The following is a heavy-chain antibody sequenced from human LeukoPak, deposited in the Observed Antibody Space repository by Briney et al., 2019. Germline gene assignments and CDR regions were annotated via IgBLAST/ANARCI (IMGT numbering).Heavy chain of an antibody. Sequence: PSETLSLTRTVSGGSISSSSYYWGWIRQPPGKGLEWIGSIYYSGSTYYNPSLKSRVTISVDTSKNQFSLKLSSVTAADTAVYYCARGLNGYSGYGNIDYWGQGTLVTVSS. CDR3: ARGLNGYSGYGNIDY. V-gene: IGHV4-39*07. J-gene: IGHJ4*02. D-gene: IGHD5-12*01. CDR1: GGSISSSSYY. CDR2: IYYSGST.